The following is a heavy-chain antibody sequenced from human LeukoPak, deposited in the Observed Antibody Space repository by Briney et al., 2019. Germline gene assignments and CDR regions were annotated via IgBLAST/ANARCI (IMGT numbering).Heavy chain of an antibody. J-gene: IGHJ4*02. CDR3: AKDVPSAYFDF. V-gene: IGHV3-30*02. D-gene: IGHD2-2*01. Sequence: GGSLRLSCAASGFTFSNYGMHWVRPAPGKGLEWVAFVRYDETTKFYADSVKGRVIISRDNSKTTLYLQMNSLRAEDTAVYYCAKDVPSAYFDFWGQGTLVTVSS. CDR2: VRYDETTK. CDR1: GFTFSNYG.